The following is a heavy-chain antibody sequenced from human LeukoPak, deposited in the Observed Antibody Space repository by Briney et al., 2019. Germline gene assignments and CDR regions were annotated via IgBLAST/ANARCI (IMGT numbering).Heavy chain of an antibody. J-gene: IGHJ5*02. CDR1: GYIFTDHW. Sequence: GESLKISCKGSGYIFTDHWIGWVRQMPGKGLEWMGLIDPGDSNTKYSPSFQGQVTISADKSINTAYLQWNSLKASDTAMFYCAREGGPWSQGTLVTVYS. V-gene: IGHV5-51*01. CDR2: IDPGDSNT. CDR3: AREGGP.